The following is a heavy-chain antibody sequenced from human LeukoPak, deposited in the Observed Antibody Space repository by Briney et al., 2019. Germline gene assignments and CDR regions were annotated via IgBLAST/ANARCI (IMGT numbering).Heavy chain of an antibody. V-gene: IGHV1-2*02. CDR2: INPNSGGT. CDR3: ARVDCSSTSCYASTQFNP. J-gene: IGHJ5*02. Sequence: ASVKVSCTASGYTFTGYYMHWVRQAPGQGPEWMGWINPNSGGTNYAQKFQGRVTMTRDTSISTAYMELSRLRSDDTAVYYCARVDCSSTSCYASTQFNPWGQGTLVTVSS. D-gene: IGHD2-2*01. CDR1: GYTFTGYY.